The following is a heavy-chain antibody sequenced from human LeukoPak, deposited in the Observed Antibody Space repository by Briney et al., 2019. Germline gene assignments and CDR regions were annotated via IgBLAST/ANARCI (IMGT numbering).Heavy chain of an antibody. CDR2: ISSSSSTI. J-gene: IGHJ4*02. Sequence: GGSLRLSCAASGFTFSSYSMNWVRQAPGKGLEWVSYISSSSSTIYYADSVKGRFTISRDNAKNSLYLQMNSLRAEDTAVYYCARNLGYCSGGSCYPETYYFDYWGQGTPVTVSS. V-gene: IGHV3-48*01. CDR3: ARNLGYCSGGSCYPETYYFDY. D-gene: IGHD2-15*01. CDR1: GFTFSSYS.